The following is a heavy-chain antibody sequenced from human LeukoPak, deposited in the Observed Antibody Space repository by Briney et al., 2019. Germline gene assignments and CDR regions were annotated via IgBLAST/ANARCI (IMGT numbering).Heavy chain of an antibody. CDR1: GYTFTSYY. D-gene: IGHD5-12*01. CDR3: ARETLYGYDLAGDVFDY. J-gene: IGHJ4*02. V-gene: IGHV1-46*01. Sequence: ASVKVSCKASGYTFTSYYMHWVRQAPGQGLEWMGIINPSGGSTSYAQKFQGRVTMTTDTSTSTAYMELRSLRSDDTAVYYCARETLYGYDLAGDVFDYWGQGTLVTISS. CDR2: INPSGGST.